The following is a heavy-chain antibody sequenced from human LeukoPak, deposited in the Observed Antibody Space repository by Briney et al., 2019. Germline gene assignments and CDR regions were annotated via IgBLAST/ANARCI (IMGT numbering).Heavy chain of an antibody. Sequence: PGGTLRLSCAASGFTFSSYGMSWVRQAPGKGLEWVSAISGSGGSTYYADSVKGRFTISRDNAKNSLYLQMNSLRAEDTDVYYCARATSYYYDSSGMDPWGQGTLVTVSS. J-gene: IGHJ5*02. V-gene: IGHV3-23*01. CDR3: ARATSYYYDSSGMDP. D-gene: IGHD3-22*01. CDR2: ISGSGGST. CDR1: GFTFSSYG.